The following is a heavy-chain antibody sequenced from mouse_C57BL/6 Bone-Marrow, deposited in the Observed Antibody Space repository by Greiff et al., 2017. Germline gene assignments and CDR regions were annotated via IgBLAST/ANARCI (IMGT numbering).Heavy chain of an antibody. D-gene: IGHD2-4*01. CDR3: ARWDYDGFAY. Sequence: VQLQQPGAELVRPGTSVKLSCKASGYTFTSYWMHWVKQRPGQGLEWIGVIAPSDSYTNYNQKFKGKATLTVDTSSSTAYMQLSSLTSEDSAVYYCARWDYDGFAYWGQGTLGTVSA. V-gene: IGHV1-59*01. CDR1: GYTFTSYW. J-gene: IGHJ3*01. CDR2: IAPSDSYT.